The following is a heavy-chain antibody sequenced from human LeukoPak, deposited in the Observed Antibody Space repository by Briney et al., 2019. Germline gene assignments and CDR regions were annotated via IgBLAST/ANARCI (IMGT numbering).Heavy chain of an antibody. J-gene: IGHJ4*02. CDR2: ISSSSSTI. D-gene: IGHD5-24*01. Sequence: GGSLRLSCAASGFTFSSYSMNWVRQAPGKGLEWVSYISSSSSTIYYADSVKGRFTISRDNAKNSLYLQMNSLRAEDTAVYYCARGDGYNYFESWGQGTLVTVSS. CDR1: GFTFSSYS. V-gene: IGHV3-48*01. CDR3: ARGDGYNYFES.